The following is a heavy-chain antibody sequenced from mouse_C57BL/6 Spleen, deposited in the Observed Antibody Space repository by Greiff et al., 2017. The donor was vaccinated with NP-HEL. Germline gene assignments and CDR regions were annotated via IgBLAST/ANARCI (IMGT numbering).Heavy chain of an antibody. D-gene: IGHD1-1*01. CDR1: GYTFTSYW. Sequence: VQLQQPGAELVKPGASVKLSCKASGYTFTSYWMQWVKQRPGQGLEWIGEIDPSDSYTNYNQKFKGKATLTVDTSSSTAYMQLSSLTSEDSAVYYLARGATITTVVGDYWGQGTTLTVSS. J-gene: IGHJ2*01. CDR2: IDPSDSYT. CDR3: ARGATITTVVGDY. V-gene: IGHV1-50*01.